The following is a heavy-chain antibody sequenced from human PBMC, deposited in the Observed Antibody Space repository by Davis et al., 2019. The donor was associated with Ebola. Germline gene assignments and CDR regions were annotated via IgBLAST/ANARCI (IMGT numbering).Heavy chain of an antibody. CDR1: GFTFSSYW. CDR2: IKQDGSEK. J-gene: IGHJ4*02. CDR3: ARGYWNFDR. Sequence: GESLKISCAASGFTFSSYWMSWVRQAPGKGLEWVANIKQDGSEKYYVDSVEGRFTISRDNAKNSLYLQMNSLRADDTAVYYCARGYWNFDRWGQGTLVTVSS. D-gene: IGHD2-8*02. V-gene: IGHV3-7*03.